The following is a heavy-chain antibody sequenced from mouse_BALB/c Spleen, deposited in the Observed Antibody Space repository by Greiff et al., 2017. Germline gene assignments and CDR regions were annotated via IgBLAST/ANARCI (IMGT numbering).Heavy chain of an antibody. V-gene: IGHV5-6*01. D-gene: IGHD2-4*01. J-gene: IGHJ2*01. CDR3: ARQEIKGIDY. Sequence: EVQVVESGGDLVKPGGSLKLSCAASGFTFSSYGMSWVRQTPDKRLEWVATISSGGSYTYYPDSVKGRFTISRDNAKNTLYLQMSSLKSEDTAMYYCARQEIKGIDYWGQGTTLTVSS. CDR1: GFTFSSYG. CDR2: ISSGGSYT.